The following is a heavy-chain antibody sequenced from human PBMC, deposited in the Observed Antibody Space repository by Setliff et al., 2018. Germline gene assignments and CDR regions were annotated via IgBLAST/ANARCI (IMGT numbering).Heavy chain of an antibody. V-gene: IGHV1-2*02. CDR1: GYTFAGYS. CDR2: ITPNSGGT. J-gene: IGHJ4*02. D-gene: IGHD3-22*01. CDR3: ARVGVPSGYWYYLDY. Sequence: ASVKVSCKDSGYTFAGYSIPWVRQAPGQGLEWMGWITPNSGGTNYAQKFKGRVTMTRDTSITTVHMELRRLTSDDTAIYYCARVGVPSGYWYYLDYWGQGTQVTVSS.